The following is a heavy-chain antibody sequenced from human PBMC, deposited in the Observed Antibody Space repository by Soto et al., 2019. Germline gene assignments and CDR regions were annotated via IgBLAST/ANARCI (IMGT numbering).Heavy chain of an antibody. J-gene: IGHJ4*02. D-gene: IGHD3-10*01. Sequence: VGSLRLSCAASGFTFSSYAMSWVRQAPGKGLEWVSAISGSGGSTYYADSVKGRFTISRDNSKNTLYLQMNSLRAEDTAVYYCAKDGEPDYGSGSYYFDYWGQGTLVTVSS. V-gene: IGHV3-23*01. CDR2: ISGSGGST. CDR1: GFTFSSYA. CDR3: AKDGEPDYGSGSYYFDY.